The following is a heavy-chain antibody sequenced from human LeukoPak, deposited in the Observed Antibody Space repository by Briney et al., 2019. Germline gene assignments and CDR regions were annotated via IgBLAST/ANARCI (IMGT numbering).Heavy chain of an antibody. CDR3: ARGAHYYDSSGSDY. J-gene: IGHJ4*02. V-gene: IGHV4-30-4*01. CDR2: IYYSGST. CDR1: GGSISSGDYY. D-gene: IGHD3-22*01. Sequence: SETLPPTCTVSGGSISSGDYYWSWIRQPPGKGLEWIGYIYYSGSTYYNPSLKSRVTISVDTSKNQFSLKLSSVTAADTAVYYCARGAHYYDSSGSDYWGQGTLVSASS.